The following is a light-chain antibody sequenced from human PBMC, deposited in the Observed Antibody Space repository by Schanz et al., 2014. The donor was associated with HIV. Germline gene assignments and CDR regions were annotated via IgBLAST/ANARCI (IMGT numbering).Light chain of an antibody. Sequence: EILMTQSPATLSVSPGERATLSCRASQSLSSNLAWYQQKPGQAPRLLIYDASNRATGIPARFSGSGSGTDFTLTISRVEPEDFAVYHCQQFGSSPFTFGQGARLEIK. V-gene: IGKV3-20*01. J-gene: IGKJ2*01. CDR3: QQFGSSPFT. CDR2: DAS. CDR1: QSLSSN.